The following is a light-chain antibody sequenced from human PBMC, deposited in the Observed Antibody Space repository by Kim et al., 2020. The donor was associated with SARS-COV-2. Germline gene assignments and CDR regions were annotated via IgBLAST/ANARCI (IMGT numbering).Light chain of an antibody. J-gene: IGLJ2*01. CDR2: DVS. CDR1: SSDVGNYNY. Sequence: GQSVTISSTGTSSDVGNYNYVSWYQHHPGKAPKLMIYDVSKRPSGVPDRFSGSKSGNTASLTISGLQAEDEADYYCCSYAGSYTVVFGGGTQLTVL. V-gene: IGLV2-11*01. CDR3: CSYAGSYTVV.